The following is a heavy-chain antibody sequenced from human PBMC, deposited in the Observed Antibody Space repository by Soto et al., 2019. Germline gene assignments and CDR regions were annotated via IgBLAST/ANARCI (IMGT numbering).Heavy chain of an antibody. J-gene: IGHJ4*02. CDR1: GFTFSSYA. V-gene: IGHV3-23*01. CDR3: AKAPSYSGYDIPFDY. CDR2: ISGSGGST. Sequence: LRLSCAASGFTFSSYAMIWVRQAPGKGLEWVSAISGSGGSTYYADSVKGRFTISRDNSKNTLYLQMNSLRAEDTAVYYCAKAPSYSGYDIPFDYWGQGTLVTSPQ. D-gene: IGHD5-12*01.